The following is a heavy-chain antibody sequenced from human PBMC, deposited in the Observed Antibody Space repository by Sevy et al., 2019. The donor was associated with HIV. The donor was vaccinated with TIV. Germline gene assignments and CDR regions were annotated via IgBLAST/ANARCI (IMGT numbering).Heavy chain of an antibody. Sequence: SETLSLTCAVSGGSISSSNWWSWVRQPPGKGLEWIGEIYHSGSTNYNPSLKSRVTISVDKSKNQFSRKLSSVTAADTAVYYCARDSCSGGSCYFDYWGQGTLVTVSS. V-gene: IGHV4-4*02. D-gene: IGHD2-15*01. J-gene: IGHJ4*02. CDR1: GGSISSSNW. CDR3: ARDSCSGGSCYFDY. CDR2: IYHSGST.